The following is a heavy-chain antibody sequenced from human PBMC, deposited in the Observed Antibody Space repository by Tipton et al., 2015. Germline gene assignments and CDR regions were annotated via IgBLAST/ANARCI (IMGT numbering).Heavy chain of an antibody. CDR2: IYHSGDA. Sequence: TLSPTCAVSGDSISSINWWSWVRQPPGKGLEWIGQIYHSGDANYNPSLTSRATLLVNMSNNYFSLKLTSVTAADTAVYYCARDRPDYSGNSAMTFDYWGQGILVTVSS. CDR3: ARDRPDYSGNSAMTFDY. CDR1: GDSISSINW. J-gene: IGHJ4*02. D-gene: IGHD4-23*01. V-gene: IGHV4-4*02.